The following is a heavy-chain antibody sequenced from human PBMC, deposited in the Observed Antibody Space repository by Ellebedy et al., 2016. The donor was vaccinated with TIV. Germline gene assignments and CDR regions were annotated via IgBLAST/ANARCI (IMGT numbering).Heavy chain of an antibody. V-gene: IGHV3-74*01. CDR3: ARAVWNYYDSSGSGY. CDR1: GFTFSSYW. CDR2: INSDGTSL. D-gene: IGHD3-22*01. J-gene: IGHJ4*02. Sequence: GGPLRLSXAASGFTFSSYWMHWVRQVPGKGLVWVSRINSDGTSLSYADSVQGRFTISRDNAKNTLYLQMNSLRAEDSAVYYCARAVWNYYDSSGSGYWGQGTLVTISS.